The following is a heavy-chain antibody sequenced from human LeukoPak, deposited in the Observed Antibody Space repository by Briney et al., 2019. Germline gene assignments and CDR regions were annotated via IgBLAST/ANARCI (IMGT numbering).Heavy chain of an antibody. CDR2: IYYSGST. CDR1: GGSNSSGGYY. CDR3: ARDEVVAHAFDI. V-gene: IGHV4-31*03. D-gene: IGHD2-15*01. Sequence: PSETLSLTCTVSGGSNSSGGYYWSWIRQHPGKGLEWIGYIYYSGSTYYNPSRKSRVTISVDTSKNQFSLKLSSVTAADTAVYYCARDEVVAHAFDIWGQGTMVTVSS. J-gene: IGHJ3*02.